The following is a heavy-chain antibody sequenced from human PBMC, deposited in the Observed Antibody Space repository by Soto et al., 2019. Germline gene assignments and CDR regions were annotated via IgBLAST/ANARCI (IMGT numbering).Heavy chain of an antibody. Sequence: EVRLVESGGGLVQPGGSLRLSCAASGLIFSNYTMHWVRQAPGKGLVWVSRINTDGSIIDYADSVKGRFTVSRDNAKNTLYLQMNSLRADDTAVYYCARDTDGLYYWGQGTLVTVSS. J-gene: IGHJ4*02. CDR3: ARDTDGLYY. CDR1: GLIFSNYT. CDR2: INTDGSII. V-gene: IGHV3-74*01.